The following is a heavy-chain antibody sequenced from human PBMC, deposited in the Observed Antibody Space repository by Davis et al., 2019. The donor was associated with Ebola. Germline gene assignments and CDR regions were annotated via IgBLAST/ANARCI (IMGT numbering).Heavy chain of an antibody. J-gene: IGHJ6*03. D-gene: IGHD3-22*01. CDR1: GFTFSSYW. V-gene: IGHV3-74*01. CDR3: ARDGMYYDSIGYMDV. CDR2: INSDGSST. Sequence: PGGSLRLSCAASGFTFSSYWMHWVRQAPGKGLVWVSRINSDGSSTSYADSVKGRFTISRDNAKNTLYLQMNSLRAEDTAVYYCARDGMYYDSIGYMDVWGKGTMVTVSS.